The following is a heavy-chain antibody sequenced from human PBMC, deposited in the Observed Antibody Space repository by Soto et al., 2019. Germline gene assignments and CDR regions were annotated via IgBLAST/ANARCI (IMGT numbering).Heavy chain of an antibody. Sequence: SETLSLTCAVYGGSVNGYYWNWIRQPPGKGLEWIGEINHSGSTNYNPSLKSRVTISVDTSKNQFSLKLSSVTAADTAVYYCARGRRYYYYYYGMDVWGQGTTVTVSS. CDR1: GGSVNGYY. CDR2: INHSGST. CDR3: ARGRRYYYYYYGMDV. V-gene: IGHV4-34*01. J-gene: IGHJ6*02.